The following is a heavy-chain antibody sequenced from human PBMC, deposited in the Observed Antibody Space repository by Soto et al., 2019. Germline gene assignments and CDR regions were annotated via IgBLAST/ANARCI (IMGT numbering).Heavy chain of an antibody. Sequence: GGSLRLSCEASGFTFSGDSMSWVRQTPGKGLEWVSTISGDGARTSYAGSVRGRFTISRDNAKNTLYLQMNSLGAEDAAVYYCAKVGGWGSPFGPWGQGTLVTVSS. V-gene: IGHV3-23*01. CDR3: AKVGGWGSPFGP. D-gene: IGHD3-10*01. CDR2: ISGDGART. J-gene: IGHJ5*02. CDR1: GFTFSGDS.